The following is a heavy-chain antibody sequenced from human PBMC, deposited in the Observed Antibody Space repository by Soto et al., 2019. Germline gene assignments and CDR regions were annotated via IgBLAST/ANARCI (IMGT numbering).Heavy chain of an antibody. Sequence: QLLESGGDLVQPGGSLRLSCAASGFTFSNYAMSWVRQAPGKGLEWVSAIRGSGGDSYHADSVKGRFTILRDNSKNTRYLQMDTLRAEDTARYYSCRASDLDLRSGHTDYWGQGTLVTVSS. CDR2: IRGSGGDS. D-gene: IGHD3-3*01. CDR1: GFTFSNYA. J-gene: IGHJ4*02. CDR3: CRASDLDLRSGHTDY. V-gene: IGHV3-23*01.